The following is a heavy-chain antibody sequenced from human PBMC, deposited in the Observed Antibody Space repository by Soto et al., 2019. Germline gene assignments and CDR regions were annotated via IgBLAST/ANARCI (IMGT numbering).Heavy chain of an antibody. Sequence: GGSLRLSCAASGFTFSSYSMNWVRQAPGKGLEWVSYISSSSSTIYYADSVKGRFTISRDNAKNSLYLQMNSLRDEDTAVYYCARDPYCSSTSCYDPLDNWFDPWGQGTLVTVSS. CDR3: ARDPYCSSTSCYDPLDNWFDP. V-gene: IGHV3-48*02. CDR1: GFTFSSYS. D-gene: IGHD2-2*01. J-gene: IGHJ5*02. CDR2: ISSSSSTI.